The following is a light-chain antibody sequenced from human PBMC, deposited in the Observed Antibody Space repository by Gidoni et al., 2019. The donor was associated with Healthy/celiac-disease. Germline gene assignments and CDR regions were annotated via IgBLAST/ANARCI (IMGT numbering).Light chain of an antibody. V-gene: IGLV2-23*01. Sequence: QSALTQPASVSGSPGQSITLSCTGTSSDVGSYNLVSWYQQHPGKAPKLMIYEGSKRPSGVSNRFSGSKSGNTASLTISGLQAEDEADYYCCSYAGSRRVFGTGTKVTVL. J-gene: IGLJ1*01. CDR3: CSYAGSRRV. CDR1: SSDVGSYNL. CDR2: EGS.